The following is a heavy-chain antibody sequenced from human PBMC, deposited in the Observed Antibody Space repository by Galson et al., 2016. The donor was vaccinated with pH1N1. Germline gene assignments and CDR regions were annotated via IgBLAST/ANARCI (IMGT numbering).Heavy chain of an antibody. V-gene: IGHV1-3*01. Sequence: SVKVSCKASGFNFGRFAIHWVRQAPGQGLEWMGWINAANTNTRYSQKLQGRGTITRDTSASTAYLEVNSLKSEDTAVYFCAREQADSTMDHRFDAWGQGTLVIVSS. CDR3: AREQADSTMDHRFDA. CDR2: INAANTNT. J-gene: IGHJ5*02. D-gene: IGHD5-18*01. CDR1: GFNFGRFA.